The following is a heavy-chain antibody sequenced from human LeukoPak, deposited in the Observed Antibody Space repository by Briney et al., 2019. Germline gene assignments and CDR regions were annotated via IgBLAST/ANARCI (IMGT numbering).Heavy chain of an antibody. Sequence: SVKVSCKASGGTFSSYAISWVRQAPGQGLEWMGGIIPIFGTANYAQKFQGRVTITADESTSTAYMELRSLRSDDTAVYYCARAHYDPLDAFDIWGQGTMVTVSS. D-gene: IGHD3-3*01. CDR1: GGTFSSYA. J-gene: IGHJ3*02. CDR3: ARAHYDPLDAFDI. CDR2: IIPIFGTA. V-gene: IGHV1-69*01.